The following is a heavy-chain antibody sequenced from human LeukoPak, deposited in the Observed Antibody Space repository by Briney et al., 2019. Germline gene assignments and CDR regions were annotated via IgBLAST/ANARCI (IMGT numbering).Heavy chain of an antibody. CDR1: GFTFDKFA. D-gene: IGHD3-22*01. CDR2: ITSGADT. J-gene: IGHJ5*02. V-gene: IGHV3-69-1*01. Sequence: PGGSLRLSCAASGFTFDKFAMSWVRQAPGKGLQGVSTITSGADTYYADSVKGRFSISRDNAKNSLDLQMNSLRAEDTAVYFCARDLYYFDSSGYYASDLWGQGTLVTVSS. CDR3: ARDLYYFDSSGYYASDL.